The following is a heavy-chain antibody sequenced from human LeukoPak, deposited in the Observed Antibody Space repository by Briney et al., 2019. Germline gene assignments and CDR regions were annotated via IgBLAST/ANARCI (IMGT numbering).Heavy chain of an antibody. CDR2: IYHSGST. CDR3: ARAGAVAGFDTFDY. Sequence: SVTLSLTCSVSGYSISSGFYWGWIRQPPGKGLEWIGSIYHSGSTYYNPSLKSRVTISVDTSKNQFSLKLSSVTAADTAVYYCARAGAVAGFDTFDYWGQGTLVTVSS. D-gene: IGHD6-19*01. CDR1: GYSISSGFY. J-gene: IGHJ4*02. V-gene: IGHV4-38-2*02.